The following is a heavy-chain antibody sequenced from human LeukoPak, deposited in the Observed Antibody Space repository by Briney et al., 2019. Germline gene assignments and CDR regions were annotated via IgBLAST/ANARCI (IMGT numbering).Heavy chain of an antibody. V-gene: IGHV3-33*01. CDR2: IWYDGSNK. D-gene: IGHD6-19*01. CDR3: ARDVGSGWFDY. Sequence: GRSLRLSCAASGFTFSSYGMHWVRQAPGKGLEWVAVIWYDGSNKYYADSVKGRFTISRDNSKNTLYLQMNSLRAEDTAVYYCARDVGSGWFDYWGQGSLVTDSS. CDR1: GFTFSSYG. J-gene: IGHJ4*02.